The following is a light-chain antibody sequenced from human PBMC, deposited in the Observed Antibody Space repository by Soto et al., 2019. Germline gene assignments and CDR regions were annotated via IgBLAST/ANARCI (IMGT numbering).Light chain of an antibody. CDR3: QSYDSSTVV. J-gene: IGLJ2*01. CDR1: SGSIASNY. V-gene: IGLV6-57*04. Sequence: NFMLTQPHSVSESPGKTVTISCTRSSGSIASNYVQWYQQRPGSVPTTMIFEDNQRPSGVPDRFSGSIDSTSNSASLTISGLTTEDEADYYCQSYDSSTVVFGGGTQLT. CDR2: EDN.